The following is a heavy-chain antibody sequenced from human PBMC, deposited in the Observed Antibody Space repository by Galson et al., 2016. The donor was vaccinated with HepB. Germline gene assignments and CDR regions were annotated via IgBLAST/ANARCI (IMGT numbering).Heavy chain of an antibody. CDR3: ARAVRLGRGMDV. D-gene: IGHD3-10*01. V-gene: IGHV6-1*01. Sequence: CAISGDSVYNNGAAWVWIRQSPSRGLEWLGRTFYRSTWENHYTGSVRNRITISPDTSRNQFSLHLNSVTPEDTAVYYGARAVRLGRGMDVWGQGTTVTVSS. CDR2: TFYRSTWEN. J-gene: IGHJ6*02. CDR1: GDSVYNNGAA.